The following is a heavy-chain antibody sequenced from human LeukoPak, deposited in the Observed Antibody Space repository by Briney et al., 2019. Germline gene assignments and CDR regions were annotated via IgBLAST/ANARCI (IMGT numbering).Heavy chain of an antibody. J-gene: IGHJ5*02. V-gene: IGHV3-23*01. CDR3: VREAGYCTEPSCSNTNWFDP. Sequence: GGSLRLSCVASGFVFSSHAMSWVRQAPGKGLEWVAAISNGYYYADSVKGRFTISRDNSKNTVYLQMSSLRAEDTAVYFCVREAGYCTEPSCSNTNWFDPWGQGTLVTVSS. CDR1: GFVFSSHA. D-gene: IGHD2-8*02. CDR2: ISNGY.